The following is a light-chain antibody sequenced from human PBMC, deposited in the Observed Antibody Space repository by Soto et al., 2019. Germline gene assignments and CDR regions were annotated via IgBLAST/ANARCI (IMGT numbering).Light chain of an antibody. CDR2: VNS. CDR3: LSYEHSGWV. CDR1: SSNIGAGFD. Sequence: QSVLTQPPSVSGAPGQRVTISCTGTSSNIGAGFDVHWYQQLPGAAPKLLTYVNSNRPSGVPDRFSGFKSDTSASLAITGLQSEDEADYFCLSYEHSGWVFGGGTKLTVL. J-gene: IGLJ3*02. V-gene: IGLV1-40*01.